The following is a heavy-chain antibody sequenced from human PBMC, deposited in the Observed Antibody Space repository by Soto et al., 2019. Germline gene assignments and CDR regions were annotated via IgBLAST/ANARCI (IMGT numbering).Heavy chain of an antibody. V-gene: IGHV4-31*03. Sequence: PSETLSLTCTVSGGSISSEGYYWSWFRQLPGKGLEWIGDIYYSGTTYHNPPLRSRLTISGDASKNQFSLKLSSVTAADTALYYCARGRGYSYGPYYFDYWGQGTLVTVS. D-gene: IGHD5-18*01. CDR2: IYYSGTT. CDR1: GGSISSEGYY. J-gene: IGHJ4*02. CDR3: ARGRGYSYGPYYFDY.